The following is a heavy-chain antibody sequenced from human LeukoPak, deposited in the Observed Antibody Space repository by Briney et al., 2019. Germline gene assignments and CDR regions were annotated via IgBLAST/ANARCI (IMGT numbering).Heavy chain of an antibody. CDR3: ANYASGTYRFDP. D-gene: IGHD3-10*01. CDR1: GGSIRSSYYY. CDR2: IYDSGST. Sequence: SETLSLTCTVSGGSIRSSYYYWGWIRQPPGKGLEWIGSIYDSGSTYYNPSLKSRVTISVDTSKNQFSLKLNSVTAADTAVYYCANYASGTYRFDPWGQGTLVTVSA. V-gene: IGHV4-39*07. J-gene: IGHJ5*02.